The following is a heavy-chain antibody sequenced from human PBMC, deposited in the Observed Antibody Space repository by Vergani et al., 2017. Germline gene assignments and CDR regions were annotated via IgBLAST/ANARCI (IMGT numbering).Heavy chain of an antibody. CDR3: ARDVGQSHFDY. D-gene: IGHD2-15*01. V-gene: IGHV4-39*07. J-gene: IGHJ4*02. CDR1: GGSISSSSYY. CDR2: IYYSGST. Sequence: QLQLQESGPGLVKPSETLSLTCTVSGGSISSSSYYWGWIRQPPGKGLEWIGSIYYSGSTYYNPSLKSRVTISVDTSKNQFSLKLSSVTAADTAVYYCARDVGQSHFDYWGQGTLVTVSS.